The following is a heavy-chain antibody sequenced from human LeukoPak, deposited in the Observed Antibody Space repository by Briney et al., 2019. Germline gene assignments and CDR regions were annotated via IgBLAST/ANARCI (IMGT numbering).Heavy chain of an antibody. CDR3: ASGYSYGYSAY. J-gene: IGHJ4*02. V-gene: IGHV4-59*08. CDR2: IYYSGST. D-gene: IGHD5-18*01. Sequence: SETLSLTCTVSGGSISSYYWSWIRQPPGKGLEWIGYIYYSGSTNYNPSLESRVTISVDTSKNQFSLKLSSVTAADTAVYYCASGYSYGYSAYWGQGTLVTVSS. CDR1: GGSISSYY.